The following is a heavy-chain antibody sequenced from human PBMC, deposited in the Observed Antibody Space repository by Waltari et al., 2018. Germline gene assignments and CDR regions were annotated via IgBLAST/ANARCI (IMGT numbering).Heavy chain of an antibody. J-gene: IGHJ4*02. Sequence: LKQWGPGLLKASETLSLSCGVHGGSFSGYYCTWIRQPPGKGLEWVGEIDHTGSTNYNSSRKSRITISADTSKNQFYLRLTSVTAADTGFYFCARGGVMSYSSAWRGVDYWGQGTQVTVSS. CDR3: ARGGVMSYSSAWRGVDY. V-gene: IGHV4-34*01. CDR2: IDHTGST. CDR1: GGSFSGYY. D-gene: IGHD6-25*01.